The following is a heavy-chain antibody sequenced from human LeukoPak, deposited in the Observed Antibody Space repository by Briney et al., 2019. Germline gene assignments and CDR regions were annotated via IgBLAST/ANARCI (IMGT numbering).Heavy chain of an antibody. CDR2: ISSISSDI. V-gene: IGHV3-21*01. CDR3: TRDWAGSLYDY. J-gene: IGHJ4*02. Sequence: GGSLRLSCAASGFTFSSYSIHWVGQTRGKGLDWVSSISSISSDIYYADSVKGRFTISRDTAKNTVYLQMKSLRAEDTAVYYCTRDWAGSLYDYWRQGTLVTVSS. CDR1: GFTFSSYS. D-gene: IGHD3-10*01.